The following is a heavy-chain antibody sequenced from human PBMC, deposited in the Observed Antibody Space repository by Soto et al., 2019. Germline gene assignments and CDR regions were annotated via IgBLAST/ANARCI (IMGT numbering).Heavy chain of an antibody. CDR2: ISYDGSNK. D-gene: IGHD4-17*01. CDR3: AKDLGDYYYYYGMDV. Sequence: GESLKISCTASGFTFSSYGMHWVRQAPGKGLEWVAVISYDGSNKYYADSVKGRFTISRDNSKNTLYLQMNSLRAEDTAVYYCAKDLGDYYYYYGMDVWGQGTTVTVSS. CDR1: GFTFSSYG. J-gene: IGHJ6*02. V-gene: IGHV3-30*18.